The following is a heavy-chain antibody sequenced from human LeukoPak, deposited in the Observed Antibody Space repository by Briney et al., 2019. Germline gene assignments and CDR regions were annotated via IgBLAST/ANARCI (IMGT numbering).Heavy chain of an antibody. V-gene: IGHV1-46*01. CDR2: INPSGGST. CDR3: ARAIGDYYDSSGYLDY. Sequence: GASVKVSCKASGYTFTSYYMHWVRQAPGQGLEWMGIINPSGGSTSYAQKFQGRVTMTGDTSTSTVYMELSSLRSEDTAVYYCARAIGDYYDSSGYLDYWGQGTLVTVSS. CDR1: GYTFTSYY. D-gene: IGHD3-22*01. J-gene: IGHJ4*02.